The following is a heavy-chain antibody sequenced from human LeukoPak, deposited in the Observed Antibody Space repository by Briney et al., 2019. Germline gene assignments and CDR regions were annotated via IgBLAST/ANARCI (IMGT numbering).Heavy chain of an antibody. CDR3: ARCLTYCTNGVCYTGFDY. V-gene: IGHV4-38-2*02. Sequence: SETLSLTCTVSGYSISSGYYWGWIRQPPGKGLEWIGSIYHSGSTYYNPSLKSRVTISVDTSKNQFSLKLRSVTAADTAVYYCARCLTYCTNGVCYTGFDYWGQGTLVTVSS. J-gene: IGHJ4*02. CDR2: IYHSGST. CDR1: GYSISSGYY. D-gene: IGHD2-8*01.